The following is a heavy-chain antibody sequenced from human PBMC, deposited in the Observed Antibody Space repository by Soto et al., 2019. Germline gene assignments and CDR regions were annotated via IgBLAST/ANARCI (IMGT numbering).Heavy chain of an antibody. V-gene: IGHV5-51*01. CDR3: ARRSFGSSCSTPYYFDY. CDR1: GYSFTSYW. J-gene: IGHJ4*02. Sequence: LGESLKISCKGSGYSFTSYWIGWVRQMPGKGLEWMGIIYPGDSDTRYSPSFQGQVSISADKSISTAYLQWSSLKASDTAMYYCARRSFGSSCSTPYYFDYWGQGTLVTVSS. D-gene: IGHD2-2*01. CDR2: IYPGDSDT.